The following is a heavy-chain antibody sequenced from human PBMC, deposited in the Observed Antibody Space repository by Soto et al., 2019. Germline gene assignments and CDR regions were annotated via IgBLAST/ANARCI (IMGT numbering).Heavy chain of an antibody. CDR1: GFTFSSYA. V-gene: IGHV3-23*01. D-gene: IGHD6-19*01. Sequence: VQLLESGGGLLQPGGSLRLSCAASGFTFSSYAMSWVRQAPGKGLEWVSTLSGSGGSKYYADSLKGRFTISRDNSKNTLFLQMSSQRAEDTAVDYCATEAVSGWYYFDYWGPGTLVTVSS. CDR3: ATEAVSGWYYFDY. CDR2: LSGSGGSK. J-gene: IGHJ4*02.